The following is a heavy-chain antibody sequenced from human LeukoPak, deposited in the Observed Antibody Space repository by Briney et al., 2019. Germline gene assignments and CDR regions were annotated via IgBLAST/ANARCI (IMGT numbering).Heavy chain of an antibody. CDR2: INPSGGST. Sequence: ASVKVSCKASGYTFTSYYMHWVRQAPGQGLEWMGIINPSGGSTSYAQKFQGRVTMTRDTSTSTVYMELSSLRSEDTAVYYCARTNRPKTYYNDIGDYWGQGTLVTVSS. D-gene: IGHD3-22*01. J-gene: IGHJ4*02. CDR1: GYTFTSYY. V-gene: IGHV1-46*01. CDR3: ARTNRPKTYYNDIGDY.